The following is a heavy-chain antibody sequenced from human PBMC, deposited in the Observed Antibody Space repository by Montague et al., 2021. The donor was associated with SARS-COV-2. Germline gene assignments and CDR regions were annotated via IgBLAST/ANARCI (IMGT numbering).Heavy chain of an antibody. J-gene: IGHJ6*02. CDR1: GFSLSTSGMC. V-gene: IGHV2-70*01. D-gene: IGHD3-9*01. Sequence: PALVKPTQTLTLTCTFSGFSLSTSGMCVSWIRQPPGKALEWLALIDWDDDKYYSTSLKTRLTISKDTSKNQVVLTMTNMDPVDTATYYYAWMVTIFSLGGYYYYYGMDVWGQGTTVTVSS. CDR3: AWMVTIFSLGGYYYYYGMDV. CDR2: IDWDDDK.